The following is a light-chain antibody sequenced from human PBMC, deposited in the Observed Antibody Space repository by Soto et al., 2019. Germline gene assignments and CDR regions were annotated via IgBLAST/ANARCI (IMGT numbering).Light chain of an antibody. CDR3: AAWDDSLTGPV. J-gene: IGLJ1*01. CDR2: NSN. V-gene: IGLV1-44*01. Sequence: VLSQPPSASGTPGQTVIISCSGSRSDIGSNFVNWYQHLPGTAPKLLIYNSNQRPSGVPDRFSGSKSGTSASLAISGLQSEDEADYYCAAWDDSLTGPVFGTGTKVTVL. CDR1: RSDIGSNF.